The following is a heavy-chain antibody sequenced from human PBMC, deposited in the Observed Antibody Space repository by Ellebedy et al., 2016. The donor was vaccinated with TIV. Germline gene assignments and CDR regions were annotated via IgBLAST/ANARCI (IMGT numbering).Heavy chain of an antibody. CDR3: ARGPTEEDYDYDY. Sequence: SETLSLTXAVYGGSFSGYYWSWIRQPPGKGLEWIGEINHSGSTNYNPSLKSRVTISVDTSKNQFSLKLSSVTAADTAVYYCARGPTEEDYDYDYWGQGTLVTVSS. V-gene: IGHV4-34*01. D-gene: IGHD5-12*01. CDR2: INHSGST. J-gene: IGHJ4*02. CDR1: GGSFSGYY.